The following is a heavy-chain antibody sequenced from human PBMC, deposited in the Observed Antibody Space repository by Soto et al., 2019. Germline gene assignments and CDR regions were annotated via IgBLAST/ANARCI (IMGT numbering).Heavy chain of an antibody. V-gene: IGHV3-30-3*01. J-gene: IGHJ4*02. CDR3: ARSHRPVEMAAIIVYLGGYFDY. CDR2: ISYDGSNK. D-gene: IGHD3-16*01. CDR1: GFTFSSYA. Sequence: GGSLRLSCAASGFTFSSYAMHWVRQAPGKGLEWVAVISYDGSNKYYADSVKGRFTISRDNSKNTLYLQMNSLRAEDTAVYYCARSHRPVEMAAIIVYLGGYFDYWGQGTLVTVSS.